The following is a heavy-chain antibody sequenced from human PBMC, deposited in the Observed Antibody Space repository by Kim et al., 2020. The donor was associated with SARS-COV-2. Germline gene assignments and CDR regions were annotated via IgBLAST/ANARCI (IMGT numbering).Heavy chain of an antibody. Sequence: GWSLRLSCAASGFTFSSYAMHWVRQAPGKGLEWVAVISYDGSNKYYADSVKGRFTISRDNSKNTLYLQMNSLRAEDTAVYYCARERRYYYDSSGTLGAFDIWGQGTMVTVSS. D-gene: IGHD3-22*01. CDR1: GFTFSSYA. CDR3: ARERRYYYDSSGTLGAFDI. V-gene: IGHV3-30-3*01. J-gene: IGHJ3*02. CDR2: ISYDGSNK.